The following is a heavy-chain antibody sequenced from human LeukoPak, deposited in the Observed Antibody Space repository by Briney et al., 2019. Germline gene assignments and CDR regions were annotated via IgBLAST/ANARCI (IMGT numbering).Heavy chain of an antibody. CDR3: ARERILAAAGTIDY. CDR2: INHSGST. J-gene: IGHJ4*02. V-gene: IGHV4-34*01. Sequence: SETLSLTCAVYGGSFSGYYWSWIRQPPGKGLEWIGEINHSGSTNYNPSLKSRVTISVDTSKNQFSLKLSSVTAADTAVYYCARERILAAAGTIDYWGQGTLVTVSS. D-gene: IGHD6-13*01. CDR1: GGSFSGYY.